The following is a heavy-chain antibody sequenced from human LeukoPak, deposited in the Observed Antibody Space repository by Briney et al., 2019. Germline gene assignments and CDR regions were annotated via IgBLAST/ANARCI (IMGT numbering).Heavy chain of an antibody. CDR3: ARRATTERGHSYGLDY. Sequence: PGGSLRLSCAASGFTFSDYYMSWIRQAPGKGLEWVSYISSSVSTIYYADSVKGRFTISRDNAKNSLYLQMNSLRAEDTAVYYCARRATTERGHSYGLDYWGQGTLVTVSS. CDR1: GFTFSDYY. J-gene: IGHJ4*02. V-gene: IGHV3-11*04. CDR2: ISSSVSTI. D-gene: IGHD5-18*01.